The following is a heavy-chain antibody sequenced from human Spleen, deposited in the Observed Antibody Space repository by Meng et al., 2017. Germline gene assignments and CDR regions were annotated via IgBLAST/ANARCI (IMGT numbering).Heavy chain of an antibody. CDR3: ARETNDVWFGELNI. CDR1: GFTFSSYG. J-gene: IGHJ3*02. CDR2: IWYDGSNK. D-gene: IGHD3-10*01. Sequence: GESLKISCAASGFTFSSYGMHWVRQAPGKGLEWVAVIWYDGSNKYYADSVKGRFTISRDNSKNTLFLQMNSLRADDTAVCYCARETNDVWFGELNIWGQGTMVTVSS. V-gene: IGHV3-33*01.